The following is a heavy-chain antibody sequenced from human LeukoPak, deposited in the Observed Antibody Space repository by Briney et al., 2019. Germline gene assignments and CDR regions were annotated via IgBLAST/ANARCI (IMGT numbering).Heavy chain of an antibody. CDR3: ARGDFWMVLYYYYYMDV. D-gene: IGHD3-3*01. Sequence: GGSLRLSCAASGFTFSNHGMSWVRQAPGKGLDWVSTISGRGDTTYYADSVKGRFTISRDNSKNTLYLQMNSLRAEDTAVYYCARGDFWMVLYYYYYMDVWGKGTTVTVSS. J-gene: IGHJ6*03. V-gene: IGHV3-23*01. CDR1: GFTFSNHG. CDR2: ISGRGDTT.